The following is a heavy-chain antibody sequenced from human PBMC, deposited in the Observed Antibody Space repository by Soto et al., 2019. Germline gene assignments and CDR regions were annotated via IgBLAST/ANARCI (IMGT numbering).Heavy chain of an antibody. V-gene: IGHV1-58*01. Sequence: EASVKVSCKASGFTFTSSAVQWVRQARGQRLEWIGWIVVGSGNTNYAQKFQERVTITRDMSTSTAYMELSSLRSEDTAVYYCAAVPFFNFGVVLEFDPWGQGTLVTVSS. CDR2: IVVGSGNT. D-gene: IGHD3-3*01. CDR1: GFTFTSSA. CDR3: AAVPFFNFGVVLEFDP. J-gene: IGHJ5*02.